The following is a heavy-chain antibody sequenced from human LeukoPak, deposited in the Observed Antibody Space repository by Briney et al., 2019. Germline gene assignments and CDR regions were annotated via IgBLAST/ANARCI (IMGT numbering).Heavy chain of an antibody. J-gene: IGHJ3*02. CDR2: INPGGGNT. D-gene: IGHD5-24*01. CDR3: ARIRDGYNDAYDI. Sequence: GASVKASCKASGYTFTNYYIHWVRQAPGQGLEWMGLINPGGGNTNYAQNFQGRVTMTRDTSASTVYMELSSLRSEDTAIYYCARIRDGYNDAYDIWGQGTVVTVPS. V-gene: IGHV1-46*01. CDR1: GYTFTNYY.